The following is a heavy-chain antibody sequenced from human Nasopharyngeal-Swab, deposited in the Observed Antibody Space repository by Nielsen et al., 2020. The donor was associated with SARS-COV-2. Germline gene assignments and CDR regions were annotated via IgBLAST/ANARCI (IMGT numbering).Heavy chain of an antibody. CDR2: ISYDGSNK. Sequence: GGSLRLSCAASGFTFSSYAMHWVRQAPVMGLEWVAVISYDGSNKYYADSVKGRFTISRDNSKNTLYLQMNSLRAEDTAVYYCARAGDSSGWYFWFDPWGQGTLVTVSS. J-gene: IGHJ5*02. CDR3: ARAGDSSGWYFWFDP. V-gene: IGHV3-30-3*01. D-gene: IGHD6-19*01. CDR1: GFTFSSYA.